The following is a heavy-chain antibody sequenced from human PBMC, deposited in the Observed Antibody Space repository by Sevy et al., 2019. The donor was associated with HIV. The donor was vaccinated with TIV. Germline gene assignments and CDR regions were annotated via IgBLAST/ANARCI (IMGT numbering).Heavy chain of an antibody. D-gene: IGHD4-17*01. Sequence: SETLSLTCTVSGGSISSYYWSWIRQPAGKGLEWIGRIYTSGSTNYNPSLKSRVTMSVDRSKNQFSLRMTSVTAADMAVYFCARDGGTMTTPGSFDIWGQGTMVTVSS. CDR2: IYTSGST. CDR1: GGSISSYY. J-gene: IGHJ3*02. CDR3: ARDGGTMTTPGSFDI. V-gene: IGHV4-4*07.